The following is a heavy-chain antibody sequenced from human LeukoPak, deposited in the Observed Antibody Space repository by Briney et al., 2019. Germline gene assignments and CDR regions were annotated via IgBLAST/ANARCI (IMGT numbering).Heavy chain of an antibody. D-gene: IGHD3-22*01. V-gene: IGHV1-46*01. CDR2: INPSGGST. CDR1: GYTFTSYY. CDR3: AREGITMIVEDY. J-gene: IGHJ4*02. Sequence: ASVRVSCKASGYTFTSYYMHWVRQAPGQGLEWMGIINPSGGSTSYAQKFQGRVTMTRDTSTSTVYMELSSLRSEDTAVYYCAREGITMIVEDYWGQGTLVTVSS.